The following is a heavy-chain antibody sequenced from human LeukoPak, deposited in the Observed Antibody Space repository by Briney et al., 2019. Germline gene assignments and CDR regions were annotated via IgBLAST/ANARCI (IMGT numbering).Heavy chain of an antibody. CDR2: INTDTKNP. CDR1: GYTFTSYA. CDR3: ARGVGGYCSGGSCYLGY. Sequence: ASVKVSCKASGYTFTSYAMNWVRQAPGQGREWMGWINTDTKNPTYAQGFTGRFVFSLDTSVSTAYLQISSLKAEDTAVYYCARGVGGYCSGGSCYLGYWGQGTLVTVSS. J-gene: IGHJ4*02. V-gene: IGHV7-4-1*02. D-gene: IGHD2-15*01.